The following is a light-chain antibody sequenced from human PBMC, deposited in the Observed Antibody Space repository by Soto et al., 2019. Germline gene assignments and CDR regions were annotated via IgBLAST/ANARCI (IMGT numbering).Light chain of an antibody. Sequence: QSVLTQPPSASGFPGQSVTISCTGTSSDVGAYNYVSWYQQLPGKAPKLIIYEVSKRPSGVPDRFSGSKSGNTASLTVSGLQAEDVADYYCTSYAGTYSFFYVFGTGTKVTVL. CDR1: SSDVGAYNY. V-gene: IGLV2-8*01. CDR2: EVS. J-gene: IGLJ1*01. CDR3: TSYAGTYSFFYV.